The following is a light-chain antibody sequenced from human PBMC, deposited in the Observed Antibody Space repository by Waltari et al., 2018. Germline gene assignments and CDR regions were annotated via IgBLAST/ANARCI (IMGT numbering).Light chain of an antibody. CDR1: NLGDKY. J-gene: IGLJ2*01. CDR3: QAWDSSTHVV. V-gene: IGLV3-1*01. Sequence: SSELTQPPSVAVSPGQTASITCSGDNLGDKYACWYPQKPGQSPVVVIYEDDKRPSGIPDRFSGSNSGNTATLTISGTQAMDEADYYCQAWDSSTHVVFGGGTKLTVL. CDR2: EDD.